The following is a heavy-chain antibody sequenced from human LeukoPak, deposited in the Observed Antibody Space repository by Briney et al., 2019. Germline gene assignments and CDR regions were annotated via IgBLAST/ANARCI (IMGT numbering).Heavy chain of an antibody. D-gene: IGHD5-12*01. CDR1: GFTFSNAW. V-gene: IGHV3-48*04. CDR3: ARDWQYSGYDYYHFDY. CDR2: ISSSSSTI. Sequence: GGSLRLSCAASGFTFSNAWMSWVRQAPGKGLEWVSYISSSSSTIYYADSVKGRFTISRDNAKNSLYLQMNSLRAEDTAVYYCARDWQYSGYDYYHFDYWGQGTLVTVSS. J-gene: IGHJ4*02.